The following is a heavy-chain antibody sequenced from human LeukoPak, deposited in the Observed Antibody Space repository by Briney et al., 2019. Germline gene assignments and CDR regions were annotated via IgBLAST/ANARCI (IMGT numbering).Heavy chain of an antibody. CDR2: IYYSGSP. Sequence: PSETLSLTCTVSGGSISSYYWSWIRQPPGKGLEWIGYIYYSGSPNYSPSLKSRVTISVDTSKNQFSLKLSSVTAADTAVYYCARDGAGIYDAFDIWGQGTMVTVSS. V-gene: IGHV4-59*01. CDR1: GGSISSYY. D-gene: IGHD3-10*01. CDR3: ARDGAGIYDAFDI. J-gene: IGHJ3*02.